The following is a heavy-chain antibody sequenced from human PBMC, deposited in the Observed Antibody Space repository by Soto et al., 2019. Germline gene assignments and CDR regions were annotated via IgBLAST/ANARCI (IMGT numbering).Heavy chain of an antibody. CDR1: GGTFSSYA. CDR3: ARAGVAYDSSGYYSFGFDP. V-gene: IGHV1-69*13. J-gene: IGHJ5*02. CDR2: IIPIFGTA. Sequence: SVKVSCKASGGTFSSYAISWVRQAPGQGLEWIGGIIPIFGTANYAQKFQGRVTITADESTSTAYMELSSLRSEDTAVYYCARAGVAYDSSGYYSFGFDPWGQGTLVTVSS. D-gene: IGHD3-22*01.